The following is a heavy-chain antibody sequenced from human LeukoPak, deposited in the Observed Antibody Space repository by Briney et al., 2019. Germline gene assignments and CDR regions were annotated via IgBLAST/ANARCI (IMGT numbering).Heavy chain of an antibody. CDR3: ARVGYSSGSGWDYFDY. CDR2: INPNSGGT. V-gene: IGHV1-2*02. CDR1: GYTFTGYY. J-gene: IGHJ4*02. Sequence: GASVKVSCKASGYTFTGYYMHWVRQAPGQGLEWMGWINPNSGGTNYAQKFQGRVTMTRDTSISTAYMELSRLRSDDTAVYYCARVGYSSGSGWDYFDYWGQGTLVTVSS. D-gene: IGHD6-19*01.